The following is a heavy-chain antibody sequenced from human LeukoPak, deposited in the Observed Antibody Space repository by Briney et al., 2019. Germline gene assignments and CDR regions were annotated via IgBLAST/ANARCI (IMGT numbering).Heavy chain of an antibody. J-gene: IGHJ6*03. CDR2: IKQDRSEK. CDR3: ARDGSGYYYYYMDV. D-gene: IGHD1-1*01. Sequence: TGGSLRLSCAASGFTFSSYWMSWVRQAPGKGLEWVANIKQDRSEKYYVVSVKGRFTISRDNAKNSLYLQMNSLRAEDTAVYYCARDGSGYYYYYMDVWGKGTTVTVSS. CDR1: GFTFSSYW. V-gene: IGHV3-7*01.